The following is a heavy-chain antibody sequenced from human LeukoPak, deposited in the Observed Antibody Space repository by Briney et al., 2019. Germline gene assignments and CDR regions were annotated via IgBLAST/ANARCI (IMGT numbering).Heavy chain of an antibody. Sequence: GGSLRLSCAASEIAVSDNYMSWVRQAPGMSLEWVSMIYRDGTIHYTDSVKGRFTISRDNSKNTLYLQMNSLRAEDTAVYYCARVDTAMVTRGLFDYWGQGTLVTVSS. CDR3: ARVDTAMVTRGLFDY. J-gene: IGHJ4*02. CDR1: EIAVSDNY. D-gene: IGHD5-18*01. CDR2: IYRDGTI. V-gene: IGHV3-53*05.